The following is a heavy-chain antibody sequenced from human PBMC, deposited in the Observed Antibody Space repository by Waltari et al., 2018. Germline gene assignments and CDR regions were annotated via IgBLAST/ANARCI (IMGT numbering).Heavy chain of an antibody. D-gene: IGHD6-19*01. V-gene: IGHV7-4-1*02. J-gene: IGHJ2*01. CDR2: INTNTGNP. CDR3: ARDPGQQWLVGYPNYWYFDL. CDR1: GYTFTSYA. Sequence: QVQLVQSGSELKTPGASVKVSCKASGYTFTSYAMNWVRQAPGQGLEWMGWINTNTGNPTYAQGFTGRFVFSLDTSVSTAYLQISSLKAEDTAVYYCARDPGQQWLVGYPNYWYFDLWGRGTLVTVSS.